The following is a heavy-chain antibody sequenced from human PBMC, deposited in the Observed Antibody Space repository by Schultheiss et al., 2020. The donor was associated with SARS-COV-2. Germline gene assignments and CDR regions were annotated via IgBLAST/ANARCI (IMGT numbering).Heavy chain of an antibody. D-gene: IGHD3-9*01. V-gene: IGHV4-34*01. CDR3: ARDPGLRYYDILTGYRTDAFDI. CDR1: GGSFSGYY. J-gene: IGHJ3*02. Sequence: SETLSLTCAVYGGSFSGYYWSWIRQPPGKGLEWIGEINHSGSTNYNPSLKSRVTISVDTSKNQFSLKLSSVTAADTAVYYCARDPGLRYYDILTGYRTDAFDIWGQGTMVTVSS. CDR2: INHSGST.